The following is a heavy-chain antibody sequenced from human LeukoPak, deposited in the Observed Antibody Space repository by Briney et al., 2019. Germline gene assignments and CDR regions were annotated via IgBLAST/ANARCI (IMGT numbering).Heavy chain of an antibody. Sequence: SETLSLTCTVSGGSISSSSYYWGWIRQPPGKGLEWIGSIYYSGSTNYNPSLKSRVTISVDTSKNQFSLKLSSVTAADTAVYYCARVRRVWVDSGVYCSGGSCYGPLDYWGQGTLVTVSS. V-gene: IGHV4-39*07. CDR3: ARVRRVWVDSGVYCSGGSCYGPLDY. CDR1: GGSISSSSYY. J-gene: IGHJ4*02. D-gene: IGHD2-15*01. CDR2: IYYSGST.